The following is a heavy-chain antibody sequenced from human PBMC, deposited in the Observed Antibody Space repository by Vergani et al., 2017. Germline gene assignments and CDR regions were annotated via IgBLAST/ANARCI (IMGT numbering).Heavy chain of an antibody. CDR3: ARYGAQLWFGELTFDP. CDR2: ISSSGSTI. V-gene: IGHV3-48*03. CDR1: GFTFSSYA. Sequence: EVQLLESGGGLVQPGGSLRLSCAASGFTFSSYAMNWVRQAPGKGLEWVSYISSSGSTIYYADSVKGRFTISRDNAKNSLYLQMNSLRAEDTAVYYCARYGAQLWFGELTFDPWGQGTLVTVSS. J-gene: IGHJ5*02. D-gene: IGHD3-10*01.